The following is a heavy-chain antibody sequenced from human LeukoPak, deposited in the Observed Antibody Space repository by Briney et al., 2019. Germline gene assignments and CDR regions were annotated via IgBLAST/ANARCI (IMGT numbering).Heavy chain of an antibody. CDR1: GFTFTSYW. Sequence: GGSLRLSCAASGFTFTSYWMSWVRQAPGKGLEWVANIKQDGTEENYVDSVKGRFTISRDNAKNSLYLQMNSLRAEDTAVYYCAKDRKQYSTQEAFDIWGQGTMVTVSS. D-gene: IGHD6-19*01. CDR3: AKDRKQYSTQEAFDI. J-gene: IGHJ3*02. CDR2: IKQDGTEE. V-gene: IGHV3-7*01.